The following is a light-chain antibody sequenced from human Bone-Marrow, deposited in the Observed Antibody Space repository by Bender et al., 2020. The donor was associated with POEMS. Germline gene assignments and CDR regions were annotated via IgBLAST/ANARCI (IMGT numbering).Light chain of an antibody. CDR1: DSNFGGNN. V-gene: IGLV1-44*01. CDR2: SNY. CDR3: QPADISGVNWL. Sequence: QSVLTQPPSASGTPGQSVIISCSGTDSNFGGNNVNWYQHLPGTAPRLVVYSNYQRPSGVPARFSGSSSGTIVTLTISGVQAEDEADYYCQPADISGVNWLFGGGTRLTV. J-gene: IGLJ3*02.